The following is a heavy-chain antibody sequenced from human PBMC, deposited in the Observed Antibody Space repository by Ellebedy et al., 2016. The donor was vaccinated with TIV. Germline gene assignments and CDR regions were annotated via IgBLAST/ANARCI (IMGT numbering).Heavy chain of an antibody. V-gene: IGHV3-23*01. CDR2: IGASGGDT. CDR3: AKELRGGGLDY. CDR1: GFTFSSYT. J-gene: IGHJ4*02. D-gene: IGHD3-16*01. Sequence: GGSLRLSXAASGFTFSSYTMSWVRQAPGKGLEWVSAIGASGGDTYYADSVKGRFTISRDNSKNTLYLQINTLRADDTAVYYCAKELRGGGLDYWGQGTLVTVSS.